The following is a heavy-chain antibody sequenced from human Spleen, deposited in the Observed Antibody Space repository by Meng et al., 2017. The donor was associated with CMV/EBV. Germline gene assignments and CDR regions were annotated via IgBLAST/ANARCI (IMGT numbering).Heavy chain of an antibody. CDR1: SNFTDYV. CDR3: ARRGRYCSSTRCADFDY. V-gene: IGHV1-2*02. CDR2: INPDSGST. J-gene: IGHJ4*02. D-gene: IGHD2-2*01. Sequence: SNFTDYVLHGVRRAPGQGLEWMRWINPDSGSTDCAQKFQGRVTMTRDTSFSTAYMDLSRLTSDDTAVYYCARRGRYCSSTRCADFDYWGQGTLVTVSS.